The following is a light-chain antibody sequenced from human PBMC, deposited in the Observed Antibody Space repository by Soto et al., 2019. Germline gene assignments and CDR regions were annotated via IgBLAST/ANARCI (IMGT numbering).Light chain of an antibody. Sequence: QSALTQPRSASGSPGQSITISCTGTSSDVGGYNYVSWYQQHPAKAPKLIIFDVSKRPSGVPNRFSGSKSGNTASLTISGLRAEDEADYYCAAWDDSLSGLWVFGGGTKLTVL. CDR2: DVS. CDR3: AAWDDSLSGLWV. CDR1: SSDVGGYNY. J-gene: IGLJ3*02. V-gene: IGLV2-11*01.